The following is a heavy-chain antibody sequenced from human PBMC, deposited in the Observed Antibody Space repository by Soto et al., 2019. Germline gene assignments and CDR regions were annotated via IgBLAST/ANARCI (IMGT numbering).Heavy chain of an antibody. CDR1: GYTFTSYG. Sequence: QVQLVQSGAEVKKPGASVKVSCKASGYTFTSYGISWVRQAPGQGLEWMGWISAYNGNTNYAQKLQGRVTMTTDTSTSTAYMELRSLRSDDTVVYYCAKGVGYCSSTSCSPAYYFDYWGQGTLVTVSS. D-gene: IGHD2-2*01. J-gene: IGHJ4*02. CDR3: AKGVGYCSSTSCSPAYYFDY. CDR2: ISAYNGNT. V-gene: IGHV1-18*01.